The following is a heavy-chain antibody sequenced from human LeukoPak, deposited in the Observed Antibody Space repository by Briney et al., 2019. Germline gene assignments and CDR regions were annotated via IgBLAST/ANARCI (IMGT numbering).Heavy chain of an antibody. J-gene: IGHJ4*02. CDR2: IYSGGST. D-gene: IGHD4-17*01. V-gene: IGHV3-66*01. Sequence: GGSLRLSCAASGFTVSSNYMSWVRQAPGKGLEWVSVIYSGGSTYYADSVKGRFTISRDNSKNTLYLQMNSLRAEDTAVYYCAKVGSVTTVDYWGQGTLVTVSS. CDR1: GFTVSSNY. CDR3: AKVGSVTTVDY.